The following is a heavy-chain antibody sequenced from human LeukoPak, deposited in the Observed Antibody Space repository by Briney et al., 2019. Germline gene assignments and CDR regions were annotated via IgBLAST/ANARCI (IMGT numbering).Heavy chain of an antibody. V-gene: IGHV1-46*01. Sequence: ASVKVSCKASGYTFTSYYMHWVRQAPGQGLEWMGIINPSGGSTSYAQKFQGRVTMTRDTSTSTVYMELSSLRSEDTAAYYCAREVGATRFDYWGQGTLVTVSS. CDR3: AREVGATRFDY. CDR2: INPSGGST. J-gene: IGHJ4*02. D-gene: IGHD1-26*01. CDR1: GYTFTSYY.